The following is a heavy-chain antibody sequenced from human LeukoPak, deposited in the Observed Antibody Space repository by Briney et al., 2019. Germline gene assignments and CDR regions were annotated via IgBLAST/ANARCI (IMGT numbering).Heavy chain of an antibody. CDR3: ARVRRLIRMNYYYYMDV. CDR1: GGSFSGYY. CDR2: INHSGST. D-gene: IGHD4-17*01. J-gene: IGHJ6*03. Sequence: SSETLSLTCAVYGGSFSGYYWSWIRQPPGKGLEWIGEINHSGSTNYNPSFKSRVTISVDTSKNQFSLKLSSVTAADTAVYYCARVRRLIRMNYYYYMDVWGKGTTVTVSS. V-gene: IGHV4-34*01.